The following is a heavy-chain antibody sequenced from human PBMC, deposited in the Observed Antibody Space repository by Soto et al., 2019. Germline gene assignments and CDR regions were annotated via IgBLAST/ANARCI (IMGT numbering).Heavy chain of an antibody. J-gene: IGHJ4*02. CDR3: ARDGSSGYSASIFDY. V-gene: IGHV1-46*01. CDR1: GYTFTSYY. D-gene: IGHD3-22*01. Sequence: QVQLVQSGAEVKKPGASVKVSCKASGYTFTSYYMHWVRQAPGQGLEWMGIINPSGGSTSYAQKFQGRVTMTRDKSTSTVYMELSSLRSEDTAVYYCARDGSSGYSASIFDYWGQGTLVTVSS. CDR2: INPSGGST.